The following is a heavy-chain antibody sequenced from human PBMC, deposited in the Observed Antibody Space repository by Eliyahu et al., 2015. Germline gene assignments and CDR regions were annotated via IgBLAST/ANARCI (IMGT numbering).Heavy chain of an antibody. V-gene: IGHV3-23*01. CDR3: TKGHGTGDFWSGYLDYLDY. J-gene: IGHJ4*02. CDR2: IXGSGGST. D-gene: IGHD3-3*01. CDR1: GFXFXGHA. Sequence: EVQLLESGGGLVHPGGSLRXSWAASGFXFXGHATXWVRQAPGKGLEXXSGIXGSGGSTYYAEPAKGRFTISRDNSKNTLYLQMNSLRAEDTAVYYCTKGHGTGDFWSGYLDYLDYWGQGTQVTVS.